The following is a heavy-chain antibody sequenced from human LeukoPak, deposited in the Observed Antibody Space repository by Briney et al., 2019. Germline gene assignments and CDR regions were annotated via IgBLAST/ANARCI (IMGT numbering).Heavy chain of an antibody. CDR3: ARQAGPYCMVV. Sequence: PGGSLRLSCAASGFTFSAYTMNWVRQAAGKGLEWVSSIGRSGNYIYHADSVKGRFTISRDNAKNSLYLQMSSLRAEDTAVYYCARQAGPYCMVVWGEGTTVTVSS. CDR1: GFTFSAYT. J-gene: IGHJ6*03. V-gene: IGHV3-21*01. D-gene: IGHD6-13*01. CDR2: IGRSGNYI.